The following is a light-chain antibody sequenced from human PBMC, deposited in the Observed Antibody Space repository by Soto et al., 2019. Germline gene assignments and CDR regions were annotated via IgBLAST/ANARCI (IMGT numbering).Light chain of an antibody. J-gene: IGKJ4*01. Sequence: EIVMTQSPATLSVSPGERATLSCRASQSVSSKLAWYQQKPGQAPRLLIYDASTRATGFPARLSGSGSGTEFTLTISSLQSEDFAVYYCQQYNNWPLTFGGGTKVDIK. CDR3: QQYNNWPLT. CDR1: QSVSSK. V-gene: IGKV3-15*01. CDR2: DAS.